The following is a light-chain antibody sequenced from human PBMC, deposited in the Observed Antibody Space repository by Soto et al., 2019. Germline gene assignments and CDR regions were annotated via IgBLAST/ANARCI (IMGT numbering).Light chain of an antibody. CDR1: QSISKF. Sequence: DLPMTQSPSSLSASVGDRVTITCRTSQSISKFLNWYQQKPGKAPKLLIYAASSLQSGVPSSFSGSGSGTDFTLTISSLQTEDFATYSCQQSYSTPYTFGQGTKLEIK. CDR3: QQSYSTPYT. V-gene: IGKV1-39*01. CDR2: AAS. J-gene: IGKJ2*01.